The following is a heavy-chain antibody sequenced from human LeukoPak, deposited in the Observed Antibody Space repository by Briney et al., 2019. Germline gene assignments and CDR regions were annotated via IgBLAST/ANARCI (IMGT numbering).Heavy chain of an antibody. CDR2: IIGSGGSA. J-gene: IGHJ4*02. CDR1: GFTFSTYA. Sequence: GGSLRLSCAASGFTFSTYAMNWVRQAPGKGLEWVSTIIGSGGSAYYADSVKGRFTISRDNSRNTLYLQMNSLRAEDTAVYYCARGGYSYGYSLDYWGQGTLVTVSS. V-gene: IGHV3-23*01. D-gene: IGHD5-18*01. CDR3: ARGGYSYGYSLDY.